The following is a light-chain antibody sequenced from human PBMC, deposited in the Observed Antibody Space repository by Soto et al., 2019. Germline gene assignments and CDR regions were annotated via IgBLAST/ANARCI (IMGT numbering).Light chain of an antibody. CDR3: QQYNNWPRT. V-gene: IGKV3-15*01. CDR2: DAS. CDR1: QSVSSD. Sequence: EIVMTQPPATLSVSPGETATLSCRASQSVSSDLAWYHQKPGQAPRLLIYDASTRATGIPARFSGSGSGTEFTLTINSLQSEDFAVYYCQQYNNWPRTFGQGTKVDIK. J-gene: IGKJ1*01.